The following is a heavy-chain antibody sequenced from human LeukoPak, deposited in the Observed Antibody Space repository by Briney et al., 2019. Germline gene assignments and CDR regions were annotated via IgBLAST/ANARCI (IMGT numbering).Heavy chain of an antibody. Sequence: GGSLRLSCAASGFTFSSYAMSWVRQAPGKGLEWVSAICGSGGSTYYADSVKGRFTISRDNSKNTLYLQMNSLRAEDTAVYYCAKVSRAPRITIFGVVTPDDAFDIWGQGTVVTVSS. D-gene: IGHD3-3*01. V-gene: IGHV3-23*01. CDR2: ICGSGGST. J-gene: IGHJ3*02. CDR3: AKVSRAPRITIFGVVTPDDAFDI. CDR1: GFTFSSYA.